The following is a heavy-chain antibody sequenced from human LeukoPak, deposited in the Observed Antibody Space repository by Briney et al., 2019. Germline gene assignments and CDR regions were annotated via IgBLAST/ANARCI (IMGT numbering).Heavy chain of an antibody. V-gene: IGHV3-21*01. D-gene: IGHD4-17*01. CDR1: GFTFSSYS. CDR2: ISSSSSYI. J-gene: IGHJ6*03. CDR3: ARDDYGDLSYDYYDMDV. Sequence: GGSLRLSCAASGFTFSSYSMNWVRQAPGKGLEWVSSISSSSSYIYYADSVKGRFTISRDNAKNSLYLQMNSLRAEDTAVYYCARDDYGDLSYDYYDMDVWGKGTTVTVSS.